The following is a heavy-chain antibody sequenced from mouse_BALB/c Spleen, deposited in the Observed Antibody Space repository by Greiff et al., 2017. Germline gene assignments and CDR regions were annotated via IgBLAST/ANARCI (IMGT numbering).Heavy chain of an antibody. V-gene: IGHV1S29*02. J-gene: IGHJ4*01. D-gene: IGHD1-1*01. CDR1: GYTFTDYN. CDR3: AREHYYYGSSLYAMDY. Sequence: VQLKQSGPELVKPGASVKISCKASGYTFTDYNMHWVKQSHGKSLEWIGYIYPYNGGTGYNQKFKSKATLTVDNSSSTAYMELRSLTSEDSAVYYCAREHYYYGSSLYAMDYWGQGTSVTVSS. CDR2: IYPYNGGT.